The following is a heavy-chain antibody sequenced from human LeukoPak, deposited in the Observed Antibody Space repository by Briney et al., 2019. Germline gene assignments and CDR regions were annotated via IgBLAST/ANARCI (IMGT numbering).Heavy chain of an antibody. D-gene: IGHD3-22*01. CDR3: ARVGYYDSSGYLRARDWYFDL. J-gene: IGHJ2*01. CDR2: INPSGGST. V-gene: IGHV1-46*01. CDR1: GYTFTSYY. Sequence: ASVKVSCKASGYTFTSYYMHWVRQAPGQGLEWMGIINPSGGSTSYAQKFQGRVTMTRDMSTSTVYMELSSLRSEDTAVYYCARVGYYDSSGYLRARDWYFDLWGRGTLVTVSS.